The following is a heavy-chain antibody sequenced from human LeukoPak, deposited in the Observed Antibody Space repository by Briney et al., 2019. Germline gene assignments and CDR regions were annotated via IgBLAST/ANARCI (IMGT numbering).Heavy chain of an antibody. CDR1: VASIWGYW. Sequence: SETLSLTCDVSVASIWGYWGSWIREPAGKGLEWSGRMYTDGDTNYNPALKSRVTISVDTSKNQFSLKLSSVTAADTAVYYCARGGGNYYDFWSGYYSDLPGYHNWFDPWGQGTLVTVSS. V-gene: IGHV4-4*07. CDR2: MYTDGDT. D-gene: IGHD3-3*01. J-gene: IGHJ5*02. CDR3: ARGGGNYYDFWSGYYSDLPGYHNWFDP.